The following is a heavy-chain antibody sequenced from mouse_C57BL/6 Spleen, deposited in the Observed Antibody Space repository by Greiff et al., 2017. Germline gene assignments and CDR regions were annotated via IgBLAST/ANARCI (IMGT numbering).Heavy chain of an antibody. J-gene: IGHJ4*01. D-gene: IGHD2-5*01. Sequence: EVMLVESGGGLVQPGGSLKLSCAASGFTFSDYGMAWVRPAPRKGPEWVAFISNLAYSIYYADTVTGRFTISRENAKNTLYLEMSSLRSEDTAMYYCARSSLPYSNLYAMDYWGQGTSVTVSS. CDR2: ISNLAYSI. CDR3: ARSSLPYSNLYAMDY. CDR1: GFTFSDYG. V-gene: IGHV5-15*04.